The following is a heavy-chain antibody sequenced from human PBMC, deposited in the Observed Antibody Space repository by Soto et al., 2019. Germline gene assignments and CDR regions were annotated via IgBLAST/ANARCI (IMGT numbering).Heavy chain of an antibody. CDR1: GFTFSDYA. CDR3: AKTDPGGRCSGICYPDY. V-gene: IGHV3-30*18. CDR2: VSHDGRNT. J-gene: IGHJ4*02. D-gene: IGHD2-15*01. Sequence: PGGSLRLSCAASGFTFSDYAMHWVRPAPGKGLEWVAVVSHDGRNTHYADSVKGRFTISRDNSENTLYLQMNSLRPEDTAVYYCAKTDPGGRCSGICYPDYWGQGTLVTVSS.